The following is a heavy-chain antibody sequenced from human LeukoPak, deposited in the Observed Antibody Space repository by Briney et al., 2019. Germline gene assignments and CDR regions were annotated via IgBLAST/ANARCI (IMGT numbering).Heavy chain of an antibody. CDR2: IRGGGGYT. J-gene: IGHJ4*02. V-gene: IGHV3-23*01. Sequence: GGSLRLSCAASGFTFSSCAMSWVRQAPGKGLEWVSAIRGGGGYTFYSDSVKGRFTISRDNSKNTLSLQLNSLRAEDTSVYYCEQEATEFDSSGQTYFDNGGQGTLVTVHS. D-gene: IGHD3-22*01. CDR1: GFTFSSCA. CDR3: EQEATEFDSSGQTYFDN.